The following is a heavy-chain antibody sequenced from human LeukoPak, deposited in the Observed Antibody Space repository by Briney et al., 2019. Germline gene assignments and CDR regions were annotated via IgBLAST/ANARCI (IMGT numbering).Heavy chain of an antibody. CDR3: ARGDGSSWFS. CDR2: INHSGST. D-gene: IGHD6-13*01. CDR1: GGSFSGYY. Sequence: SETLSLTCAVYGGSFSGYYWSWIRQPPGKGLEWIGEINHSGSTNYNPSLKSRVTISVDTSKNQFSLKLSSVTAADTAVYYRARGDGSSWFSWGQGTLVTVSS. J-gene: IGHJ5*02. V-gene: IGHV4-34*01.